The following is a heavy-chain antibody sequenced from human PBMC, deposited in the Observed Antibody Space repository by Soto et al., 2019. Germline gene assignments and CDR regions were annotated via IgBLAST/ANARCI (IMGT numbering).Heavy chain of an antibody. D-gene: IGHD1-26*01. CDR3: ARGEQSLDY. CDR1: GFPFSSYC. Sequence: PGVSLRLSCSASGFPFSSYCMSWVLQAPGKALEWVANIKQDVSEKHYAQSVKGRFTISRENAKISLYLQMNGLRAEDTAVYYCARGEQSLDYWGKGALVTVSS. J-gene: IGHJ4*02. V-gene: IGHV3-7*01. CDR2: IKQDVSEK.